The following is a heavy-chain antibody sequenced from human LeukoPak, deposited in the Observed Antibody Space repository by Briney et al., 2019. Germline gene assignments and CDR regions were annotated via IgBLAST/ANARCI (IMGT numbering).Heavy chain of an antibody. CDR1: GFTFRSYG. Sequence: SGGSLRLSCAAAGFTFRSYGMTWVRQAPGKGLEWVSSITGRGDSTYYADSVKGRFIISRDNSKNTLYLQMDSLRAEDTAIYYCAKLENWGQGTLVTVSS. J-gene: IGHJ4*02. D-gene: IGHD1-1*01. V-gene: IGHV3-23*01. CDR2: ITGRGDST. CDR3: AKLEN.